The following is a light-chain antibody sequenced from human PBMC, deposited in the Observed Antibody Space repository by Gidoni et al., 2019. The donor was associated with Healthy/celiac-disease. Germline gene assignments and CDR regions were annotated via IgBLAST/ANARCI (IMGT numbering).Light chain of an antibody. CDR1: QSVSSSY. Sequence: CSASQSVSSSYLAWYQQKPGQAPRLLIYGASSRATGIPDRFSGSGSGTDFTLTISRLEPEDFAVYYCQQYGSSPPTYTFGQGTKLEIK. CDR2: GAS. V-gene: IGKV3-20*01. J-gene: IGKJ2*01. CDR3: QQYGSSPPTYT.